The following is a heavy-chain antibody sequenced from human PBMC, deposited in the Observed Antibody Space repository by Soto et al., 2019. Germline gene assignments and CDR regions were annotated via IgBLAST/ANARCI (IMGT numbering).Heavy chain of an antibody. J-gene: IGHJ4*02. CDR1: GYTFTLFG. D-gene: IGHD2-2*02. V-gene: IGHV1-18*01. Sequence: QVQLVQSGAEVKKPGASVKVSCTTSGYTFTLFGITWVRQAPGQGLEWMGWISPYNGDTKYAEKLEGRVSLTTDTSTDTAYMELTSLTSDDTAEYYCARGRQYRYFDYWGQGTLVTVSS. CDR2: ISPYNGDT. CDR3: ARGRQYRYFDY.